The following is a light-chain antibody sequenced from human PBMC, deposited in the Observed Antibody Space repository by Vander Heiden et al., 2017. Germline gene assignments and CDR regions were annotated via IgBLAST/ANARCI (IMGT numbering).Light chain of an antibody. CDR2: GAS. V-gene: IGKV3-15*01. CDR3: QQFHNSPPMYT. Sequence: ETVLPPSPPPLSGSPGERATPSCWASPSGRTNLAWYQQKPGQAPRLLIFGASTRATGIPARFSGSGSGTDFTLTISSLQSEDFAVYYCQQFHNSPPMYTFGQGTKLEIK. CDR1: PSGRTN. J-gene: IGKJ2*01.